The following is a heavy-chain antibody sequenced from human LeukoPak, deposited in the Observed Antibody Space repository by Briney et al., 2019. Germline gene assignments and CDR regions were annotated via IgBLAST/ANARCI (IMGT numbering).Heavy chain of an antibody. CDR1: GYTFTGYY. CDR3: ARDGRPIGRGGMDV. CDR2: INPNSGGT. D-gene: IGHD3-10*01. J-gene: IGHJ6*02. V-gene: IGHV1-2*02. Sequence: ASVKVSCKASGYTFTGYYTHWVRQAPGQGLEWMGWINPNSGGTNYAQKFQGRVTMTRDTSISTAYMELSRLRSDDTAVYYCARDGRPIGRGGMDVWGQGTTVTVSS.